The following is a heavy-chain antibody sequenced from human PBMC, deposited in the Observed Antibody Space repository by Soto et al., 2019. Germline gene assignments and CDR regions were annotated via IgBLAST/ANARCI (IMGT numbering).Heavy chain of an antibody. V-gene: IGHV1-2*02. Sequence: GGSVKVSCKACGYTFTDYYMHLVRQAPGQGLEWMGWINPNSGGTNYAQKFRGRVTMTRDTSISTAYMELSRLRSDDTAVYYCARKMELRGSYYYYYDMDVWGQGTPVTVSS. CDR1: GYTFTDYY. D-gene: IGHD1-7*01. CDR3: ARKMELRGSYYYYYDMDV. CDR2: INPNSGGT. J-gene: IGHJ6*01.